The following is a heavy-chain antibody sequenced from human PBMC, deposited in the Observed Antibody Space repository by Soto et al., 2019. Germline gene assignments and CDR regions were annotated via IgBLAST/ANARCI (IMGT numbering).Heavy chain of an antibody. Sequence: ASVKVSGKASGYMFTAYDLHWVRQAPGQGLEWMAWINPNSGDTKRVEKFQGRVTLTWDTTITTAYMELTGLTSDDTAIYYCARGVPAATARIDDIWGQGPLVTVSS. CDR2: INPNSGDT. J-gene: IGHJ4*02. D-gene: IGHD6-25*01. CDR3: ARGVPAATARIDDI. V-gene: IGHV1-2*02. CDR1: GYMFTAYD.